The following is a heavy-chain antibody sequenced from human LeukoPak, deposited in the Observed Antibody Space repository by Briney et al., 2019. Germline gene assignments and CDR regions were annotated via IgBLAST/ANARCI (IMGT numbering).Heavy chain of an antibody. CDR2: MNPNSGNT. D-gene: IGHD3-10*01. V-gene: IGHV1-8*01. CDR1: GYTFTSYD. J-gene: IGHJ4*02. Sequence: ASVKLSCKASGYTFTSYDINWVRQATGQGLEWMGWMNPNSGNTGYAQKFQGRVTMTRNTSISTAYMELSSLRSEDTAVYYCVSFLDYYGSGSYHFDYWSGGTLVTVSS. CDR3: VSFLDYYGSGSYHFDY.